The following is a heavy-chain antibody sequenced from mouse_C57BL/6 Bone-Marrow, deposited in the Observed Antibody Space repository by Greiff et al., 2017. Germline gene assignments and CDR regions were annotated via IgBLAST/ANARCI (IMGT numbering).Heavy chain of an antibody. Sequence: VQLQQSGAELVRPGTSVKLSCKASGYTFTSYWMPWVKQRPGQGLEWIGMIDPSDSYTNYNQKFKGKATLTVDKSSSTAYMQLSSLTSEDSAVYYCASEYDDYYYAMDYGGQGTSVTVSS. J-gene: IGHJ4*01. CDR3: ASEYDDYYYAMDY. D-gene: IGHD2-3*01. V-gene: IGHV1-59*01. CDR1: GYTFTSYW. CDR2: IDPSDSYT.